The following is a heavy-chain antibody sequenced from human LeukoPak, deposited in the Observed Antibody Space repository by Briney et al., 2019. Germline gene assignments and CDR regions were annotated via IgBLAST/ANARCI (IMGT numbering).Heavy chain of an antibody. CDR1: GGSISSGGYY. V-gene: IGHV4-31*03. CDR2: IYYSGST. D-gene: IGHD2-2*03. Sequence: SETLSLTCTVSGGSISSGGYYWSWIRQHPGKGLEWIGYIYYSGSTYYNPSLKSRVTISVDTSKNQFSLKLSSVTAADTAVYYCARGGYCSSTSCYGRVNWFDPWGQGTLVTVSS. CDR3: ARGGYCSSTSCYGRVNWFDP. J-gene: IGHJ5*02.